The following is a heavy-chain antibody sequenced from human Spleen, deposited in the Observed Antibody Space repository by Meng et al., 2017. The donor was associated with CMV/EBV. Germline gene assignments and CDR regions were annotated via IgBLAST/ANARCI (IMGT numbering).Heavy chain of an antibody. Sequence: GESLKISCVASGFSVGYNYMTWVRQAPGKGLEWVSLIYSGGVRYYAESVKGRFTISRDRSKNTLYLQMNSLRADDTAVYYCAKGKDIVVVPAALALDYWGQGTLVTVSS. J-gene: IGHJ4*02. D-gene: IGHD2-2*01. CDR3: AKGKDIVVVPAALALDY. CDR1: GFSVGYNY. CDR2: IYSGGVR. V-gene: IGHV3-53*01.